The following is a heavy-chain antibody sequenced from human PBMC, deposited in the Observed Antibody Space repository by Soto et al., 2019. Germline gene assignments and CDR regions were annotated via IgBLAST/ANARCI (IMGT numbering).Heavy chain of an antibody. CDR2: INHSGST. V-gene: IGHV4-34*01. CDR3: AREGDYYDSSGYSY. D-gene: IGHD3-22*01. Sequence: SETLSLTCAVYGGSFSGYYWSWVRQPPGKGLEWIGEINHSGSTNYNPSLKSRVTISVDTSKNQFSLKLSSVTAADAAVYYCAREGDYYDSSGYSYWGQGTLVPSPQ. CDR1: GGSFSGYY. J-gene: IGHJ4*02.